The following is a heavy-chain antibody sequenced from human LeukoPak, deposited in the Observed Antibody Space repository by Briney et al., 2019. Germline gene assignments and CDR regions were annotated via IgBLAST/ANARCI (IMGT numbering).Heavy chain of an antibody. CDR3: TTGGDGDPPLPGSNPRYYYYYYGMDA. J-gene: IGHJ6*04. CDR1: GFTFSNAW. D-gene: IGHD4-17*01. V-gene: IGHV3-15*01. CDR2: IKSKTDGGTT. Sequence: PGGSLRLSCAASGFTFSNAWMSWVRQAPGKGLEWVGPIKSKTDGGTTDHAAPVQGRFTISRDDSENTLYLQMNSLKTEDTAVYYCTTGGDGDPPLPGSNPRYYYYYYGMDAWGKGTTVTVSS.